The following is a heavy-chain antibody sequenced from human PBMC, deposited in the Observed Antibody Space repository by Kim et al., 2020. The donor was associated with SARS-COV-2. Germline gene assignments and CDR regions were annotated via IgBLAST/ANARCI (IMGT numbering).Heavy chain of an antibody. J-gene: IGHJ4*02. D-gene: IGHD6-6*01. V-gene: IGHV4-59*01. Sequence: STNYNPSLKSRVTISVDTSKNQFSLKLSSVTAADTAVYYCARDSSYYYDYWGQGTLVTVSS. CDR2: ST. CDR3: ARDSSYYYDY.